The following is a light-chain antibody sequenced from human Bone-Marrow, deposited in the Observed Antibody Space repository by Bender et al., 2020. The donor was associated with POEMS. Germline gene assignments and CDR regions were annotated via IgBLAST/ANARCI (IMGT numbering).Light chain of an antibody. CDR1: DLGDKY. CDR2: QDT. V-gene: IGLV3-1*01. CDR3: KAGETYAVV. Sequence: SYEVTQPPSVSVSPGQTASITCSGDDLGDKYVAWYQQKPGQSPVLVIYQDTKWPSGIPERFSGSNSGNTATLTISGTQAMDETDYYGKAGETYAVVFGGGTKLTVL. J-gene: IGLJ2*01.